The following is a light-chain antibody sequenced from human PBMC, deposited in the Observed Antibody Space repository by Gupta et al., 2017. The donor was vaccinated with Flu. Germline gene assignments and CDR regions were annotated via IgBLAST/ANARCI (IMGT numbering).Light chain of an antibody. J-gene: IGLJ3*02. CDR2: EVT. CDR3: SSYTTSNTGV. Sequence: QSALTQPASVSGSPGQSITIPCTGTSSDIGGYNYVSWYQQHPGKAPKLMIYEVTNRPSGVSDRFSGSKSGNTASLTISGLQAEDEAAYYCSSYTTSNTGVFGGGTKLTVL. V-gene: IGLV2-14*01. CDR1: SSDIGGYNY.